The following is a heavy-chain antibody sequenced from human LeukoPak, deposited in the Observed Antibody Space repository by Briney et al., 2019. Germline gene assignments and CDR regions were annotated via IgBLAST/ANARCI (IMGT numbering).Heavy chain of an antibody. CDR1: GGSISSGSYY. J-gene: IGHJ3*02. CDR2: IYTSGST. Sequence: SETLSLTCTVSGGSISSGSYYWSWIRQPAGKGLEWIGRIYTSGSTNYNPSLKSRVTISVDTSKNHFSLKLSSVTAADTAVYYCARDGYCSSTSCYDIWGQGTMVTVSS. CDR3: ARDGYCSSTSCYDI. V-gene: IGHV4-61*02. D-gene: IGHD2-2*03.